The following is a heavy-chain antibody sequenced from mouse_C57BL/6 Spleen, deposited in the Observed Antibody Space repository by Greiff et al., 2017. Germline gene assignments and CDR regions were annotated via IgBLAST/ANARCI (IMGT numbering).Heavy chain of an antibody. J-gene: IGHJ3*01. CDR3: AKTAQAPFAY. Sequence: EVQLVESGGGLVKPGGSLKLSCAASGFTFSDYGMHWVRQAPEKGLEWVAYISSGSSTIYYADTVKGRFTISRDNAKNTLFLQMTSLRSEDTAMYYCAKTAQAPFAYWGQGTLVTVSA. V-gene: IGHV5-17*01. CDR1: GFTFSDYG. D-gene: IGHD3-2*02. CDR2: ISSGSSTI.